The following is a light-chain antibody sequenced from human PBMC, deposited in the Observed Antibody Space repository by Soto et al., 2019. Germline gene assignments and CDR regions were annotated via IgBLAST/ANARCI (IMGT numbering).Light chain of an antibody. V-gene: IGKV3-20*01. Sequence: EIVLTQSPATLSLSPGERATLSCRASQSVSSSYFAWYQQKPGQPPRLLIYGASSRATGSPDRFSGSGYGTDFTLTISRREPEDFAVYYCQQYGSSPPLTFGGGTKVEIK. J-gene: IGKJ4*01. CDR3: QQYGSSPPLT. CDR2: GAS. CDR1: QSVSSSY.